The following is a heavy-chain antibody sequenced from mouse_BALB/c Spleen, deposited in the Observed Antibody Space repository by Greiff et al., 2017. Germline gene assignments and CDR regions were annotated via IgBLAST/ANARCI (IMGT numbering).Heavy chain of an antibody. V-gene: IGHV14-1*02. Sequence: EVQLQQSGPELVKPGALVKISCKASGYTFTSYDINWVKQRPEQGLEWIGWFDPENGNTIYDPKFQGKASITADTSSNTAYLQLSSLTSEDTAVYYCARTGFAYCGQGTLVTVSA. CDR3: ARTGFAY. CDR1: GYTFTSYD. CDR2: FDPENGNT. J-gene: IGHJ3*01.